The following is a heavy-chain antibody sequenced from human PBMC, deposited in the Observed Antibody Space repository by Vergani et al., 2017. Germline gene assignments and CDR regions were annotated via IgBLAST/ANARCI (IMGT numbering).Heavy chain of an antibody. J-gene: IGHJ4*02. CDR3: ARLIAARPSYYFDY. Sequence: EVPLVQSGAAVKKPGESLEISCKGSGYSFTNYWIGWVRQMPGKGLEWMGIIYPGNSDTRYSPSFQGQVTFSADKSISAAYLQWSSLKASDTAMYYCARLIAARPSYYFDYWGQGTLVTVSS. D-gene: IGHD6-6*01. V-gene: IGHV5-51*01. CDR1: GYSFTNYW. CDR2: IYPGNSDT.